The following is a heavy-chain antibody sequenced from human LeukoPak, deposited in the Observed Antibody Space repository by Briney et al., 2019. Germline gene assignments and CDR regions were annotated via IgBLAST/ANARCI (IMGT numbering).Heavy chain of an antibody. V-gene: IGHV3-9*03. CDR1: GFTFDDYA. CDR3: AKDGGSYSTSFDY. J-gene: IGHJ4*02. D-gene: IGHD1-26*01. Sequence: PGGSLRLSCAASGFTFDDYAMHWVRQAPGKGLEWVSGISWNSGSIGYADSVEGRFTISRDNAKNSLYLQMNSLRAEDMALYYCAKDGGSYSTSFDYRGQGTLVTVSS. CDR2: ISWNSGSI.